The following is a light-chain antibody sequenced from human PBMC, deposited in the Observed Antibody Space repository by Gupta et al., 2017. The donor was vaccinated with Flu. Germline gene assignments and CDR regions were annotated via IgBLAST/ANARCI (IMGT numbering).Light chain of an antibody. Sequence: CRASQSLLVRSKNNNYLAWYQQKPGQPPKLLIYWASTREAGGPDRVMGSGSGKDFTLTISNLQAEDVVVYFCHQYYGSPPITFGPGTRLEIK. CDR1: QSLLVRSKNNNY. J-gene: IGKJ5*01. CDR2: WAS. CDR3: HQYYGSPPIT. V-gene: IGKV4-1*01.